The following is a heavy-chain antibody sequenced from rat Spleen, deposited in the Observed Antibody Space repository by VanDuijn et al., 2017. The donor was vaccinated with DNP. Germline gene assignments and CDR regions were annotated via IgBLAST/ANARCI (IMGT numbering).Heavy chain of an antibody. CDR3: ARDTRVQWDYFDF. J-gene: IGHJ2*01. V-gene: IGHV5-31*01. CDR1: GFTFNNYW. CDR2: ITSSGSDT. D-gene: IGHD1-1*01. Sequence: EVQLVESGGDLVQPGRSLKLSCVASGFTFNNYWMTWIRQVPGKGLEWFASITSSGSDTYYPDSVKGRFTISRDNARNTLYLQMDSLRSEDTATYYCARDTRVQWDYFDFWGEGVMVTVSS.